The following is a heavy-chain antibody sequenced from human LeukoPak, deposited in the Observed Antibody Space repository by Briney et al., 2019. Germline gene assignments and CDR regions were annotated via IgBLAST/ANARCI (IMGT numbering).Heavy chain of an antibody. CDR1: GFTFSSYA. Sequence: GGSLRLSCAASGFTFSSYAMSWVRQAPGKGLEWVSAISGSGGSTYYADSVKGRFTISRDNSKNTLYLQMNSLRAEDTAVYYCAKINHISIAAAGSYYFDYWGQGTLVTVSS. J-gene: IGHJ4*02. CDR3: AKINHISIAAAGSYYFDY. CDR2: ISGSGGST. V-gene: IGHV3-23*01. D-gene: IGHD6-13*01.